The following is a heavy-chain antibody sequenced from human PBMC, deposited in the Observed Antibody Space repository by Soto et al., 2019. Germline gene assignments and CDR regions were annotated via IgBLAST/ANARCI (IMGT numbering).Heavy chain of an antibody. Sequence: QVQLQESGPGLVKPSQTLSLTCTVSGASINGGGYYWSWIRQHPGKGLAWIGSIYYSGNTYYSPALKSRVTISVDTSKNHFSLRLTSVTAADTAVYYCARDPSYGDYSYYGMDVWGQGTTVTVSS. CDR3: ARDPSYGDYSYYGMDV. CDR1: GASINGGGYY. V-gene: IGHV4-31*03. D-gene: IGHD4-17*01. J-gene: IGHJ6*02. CDR2: IYYSGNT.